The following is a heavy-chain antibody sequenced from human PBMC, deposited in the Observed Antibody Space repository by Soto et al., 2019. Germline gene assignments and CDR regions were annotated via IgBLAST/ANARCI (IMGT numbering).Heavy chain of an antibody. Sequence: QVQLVQSGAEVKKPGSSVKVSCKVSGGTFSSHSINWVRQAPGQGPEWMGGIIPIFGTENYAQMFQGRVTITADESTSTAYMELSSLTSEDTALYYCSTSVYCSTTRCYYYYGLDVWGQGTTVIVSS. J-gene: IGHJ6*02. CDR1: GGTFSSHS. V-gene: IGHV1-69*01. CDR2: IIPIFGTE. CDR3: STSVYCSTTRCYYYYGLDV. D-gene: IGHD2-2*01.